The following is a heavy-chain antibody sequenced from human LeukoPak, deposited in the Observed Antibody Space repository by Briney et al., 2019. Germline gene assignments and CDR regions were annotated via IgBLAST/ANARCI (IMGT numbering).Heavy chain of an antibody. Sequence: GGSLRLSCAASGFTFSSYAMSWVRQAPGEGLEWVSLISSSGGSTFYADSVKGRFTISRDNSKNTLYLQMNSLRAEDTAVYYCARAPGYCSGGSCYSLLDYWGQGTLVTVSS. CDR3: ARAPGYCSGGSCYSLLDY. V-gene: IGHV3-23*01. J-gene: IGHJ4*02. D-gene: IGHD2-15*01. CDR2: ISSSGGST. CDR1: GFTFSSYA.